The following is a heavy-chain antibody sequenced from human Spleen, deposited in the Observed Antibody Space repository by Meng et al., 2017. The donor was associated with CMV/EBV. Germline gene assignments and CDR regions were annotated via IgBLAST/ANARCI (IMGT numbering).Heavy chain of an antibody. CDR1: GFTFSSYG. D-gene: IGHD3-3*01. CDR2: ISSSGSTI. V-gene: IGHV3-48*04. Sequence: GESLKISCAASGFTFSSYGMHWVRQAPGKGLEWVSYISSSGSTIYYADSVKGRFTISRDNAKNSLYLQMNSLRAEDTAVYYCARGDRITIFGEKYYFDYWGQGTLVTVSS. J-gene: IGHJ4*02. CDR3: ARGDRITIFGEKYYFDY.